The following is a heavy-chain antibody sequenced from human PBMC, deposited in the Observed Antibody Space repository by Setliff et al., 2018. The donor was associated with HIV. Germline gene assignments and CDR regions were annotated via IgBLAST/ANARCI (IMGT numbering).Heavy chain of an antibody. CDR3: AADRRTVSILRGAFHV. Sequence: ASVKVSCKVSRYTLTELSIHWVRQTPGKGLEWMGGFDPEDGETIYAQNFQGRVTMSEDISTDTGYMELRSLTSEDTAVYFCAADRRTVSILRGAFHVWGQGTLVTVTS. D-gene: IGHD4-17*01. J-gene: IGHJ3*01. CDR1: RYTLTELS. CDR2: FDPEDGET. V-gene: IGHV1-24*01.